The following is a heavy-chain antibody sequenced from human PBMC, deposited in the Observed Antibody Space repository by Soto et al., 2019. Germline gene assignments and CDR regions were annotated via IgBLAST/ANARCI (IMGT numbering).Heavy chain of an antibody. Sequence: GASVKVSCKASGYTFAAYYIRWIRQAPGQGLEWMGWINPTSGGTVYAQNFQDRVTMTRDTSISTAYMELRRLNSDDTAVYYCARDPDYGDYWGYFFDSWGQGTPVTVSS. J-gene: IGHJ4*02. CDR1: GYTFAAYY. V-gene: IGHV1-2*02. CDR2: INPTSGGT. D-gene: IGHD4-17*01. CDR3: ARDPDYGDYWGYFFDS.